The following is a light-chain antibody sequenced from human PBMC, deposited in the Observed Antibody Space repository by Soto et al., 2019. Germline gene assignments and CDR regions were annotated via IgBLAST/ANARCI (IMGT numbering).Light chain of an antibody. Sequence: QSVLTQPPSVSAAPGQKVTISCSGTTSNIANNYVFWYQQLPGTVPKLLIYENDKRPSEIPDRFSGSKSGTSATLGITGLQTGDEADYYCGTWDTSLGAGVFGGGTQLTVL. CDR2: END. V-gene: IGLV1-51*02. J-gene: IGLJ3*02. CDR1: TSNIANNY. CDR3: GTWDTSLGAGV.